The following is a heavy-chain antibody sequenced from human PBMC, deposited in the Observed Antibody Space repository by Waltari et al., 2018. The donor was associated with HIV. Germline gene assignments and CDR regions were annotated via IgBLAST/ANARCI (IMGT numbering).Heavy chain of an antibody. D-gene: IGHD5-18*01. Sequence: EVQLVESGGGLVQPGGSLRLSCAASGFTFSSYSMNWVRQAPGKGLEWVSYISSSSRTIYYADSVKGRFTISRDNAKNSLYLQMNSLRAEETAVYYCAREGYSYGYAYWGQGTLVTVSS. J-gene: IGHJ4*02. CDR2: ISSSSRTI. CDR1: GFTFSSYS. V-gene: IGHV3-48*01. CDR3: AREGYSYGYAY.